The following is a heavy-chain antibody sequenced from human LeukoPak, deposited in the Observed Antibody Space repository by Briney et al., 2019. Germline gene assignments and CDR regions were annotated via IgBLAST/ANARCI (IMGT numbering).Heavy chain of an antibody. CDR3: TRGGGGSFPHY. CDR2: IYSGGST. CDR1: GFTVSSNF. J-gene: IGHJ4*02. V-gene: IGHV3-53*01. Sequence: GGSLRLSCAASGFTVSSNFLSWVRQPPGKGLEWVSDIYSGGSTYYADSVKGRFTISRDNSKSTLYLQMNSLRAEDTAVYYCTRGGGGSFPHYWGQGTLVTVSS. D-gene: IGHD2-21*01.